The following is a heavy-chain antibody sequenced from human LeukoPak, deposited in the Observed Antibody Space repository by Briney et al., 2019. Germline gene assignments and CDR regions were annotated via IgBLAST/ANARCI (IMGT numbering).Heavy chain of an antibody. Sequence: GGSRRLSCAASGFTFSNYAMSWVRQAPGKGLEWVGRLKNTIDGGTTDFPAPVKGRFTISRDDSKNTVYLQMNSLKIEDTAVYYCTRVQQYQQSTFDCWGQGTLFAVSS. D-gene: IGHD2/OR15-2a*01. CDR1: GFTFSNYA. CDR3: TRVQQYQQSTFDC. J-gene: IGHJ4*02. V-gene: IGHV3-15*01. CDR2: LKNTIDGGTT.